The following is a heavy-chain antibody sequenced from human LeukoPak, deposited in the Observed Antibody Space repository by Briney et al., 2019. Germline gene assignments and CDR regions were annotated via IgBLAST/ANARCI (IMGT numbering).Heavy chain of an antibody. V-gene: IGHV4-59*08. Sequence: SETLSLTCAVYGGSFSGYYWSWIRQPPGKGLEWIGYIYYSGSTNYNPSLKSRVTISVDTSKNQFSLKLSSVTAADTAVYYCARHPGVGLATDYWGQGTLVTVSS. J-gene: IGHJ4*02. CDR3: ARHPGVGLATDY. D-gene: IGHD2-15*01. CDR2: IYYSGST. CDR1: GGSFSGYY.